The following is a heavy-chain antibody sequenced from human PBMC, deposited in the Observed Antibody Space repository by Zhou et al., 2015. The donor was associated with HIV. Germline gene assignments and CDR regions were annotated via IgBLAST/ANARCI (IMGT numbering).Heavy chain of an antibody. Sequence: LVQSGTEVRKPGSSVNVSCKASGGTFSGSDISWVRQAPGQGLEWMGGFIPMFGTAQTAQRFQGRVTLTADESSITSYMEVSSLRFDDTAVYYCAREAWGSWYFDLWGRGTLVSVSS. V-gene: IGHV1-69*01. CDR2: FIPMFGTA. CDR3: AREAWGSWYFDL. D-gene: IGHD7-27*01. J-gene: IGHJ2*01. CDR1: GGTFSGSD.